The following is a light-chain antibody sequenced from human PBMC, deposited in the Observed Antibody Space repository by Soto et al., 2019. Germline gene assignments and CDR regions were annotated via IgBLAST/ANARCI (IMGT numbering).Light chain of an antibody. CDR3: AAWDDSLNGVV. CDR2: SNN. V-gene: IGLV1-44*01. J-gene: IGLJ2*01. Sequence: QSVLTQPPSASGTPGQRVTISCSGSSSNIGSNNVNWYQQLPGTAPKLLIYSNNQRPSGVPDRFSAYKSGTSASLAISGLQSEDEADYYCAAWDDSLNGVVFGGGTKVTVL. CDR1: SSNIGSNN.